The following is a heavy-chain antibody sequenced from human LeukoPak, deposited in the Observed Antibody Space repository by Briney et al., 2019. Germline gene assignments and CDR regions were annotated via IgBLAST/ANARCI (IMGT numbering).Heavy chain of an antibody. CDR3: AREDPQTTVPEGMDV. D-gene: IGHD4-17*01. Sequence: SETLSLTCTVSGGSISRHYWSWIRQPPGKGLEWIGYVYYTGSTNYNPSLKSRVTISVDTSKNQFSLKLSSVTAADTAVYYCAREDPQTTVPEGMDVWGQGTTVTVSS. V-gene: IGHV4-59*11. CDR2: VYYTGST. J-gene: IGHJ6*02. CDR1: GGSISRHY.